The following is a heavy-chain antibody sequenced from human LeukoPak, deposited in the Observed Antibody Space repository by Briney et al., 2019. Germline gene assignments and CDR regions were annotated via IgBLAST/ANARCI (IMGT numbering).Heavy chain of an antibody. Sequence: ASVKVSCKASGYTFTSYYMHWVRQAPGQGLEWMGIINPSGGSTSYAQKFQGRVTMTRDMSTSTVYMELSSLRSEDTAVYYCARVSGYYDSSGSLNYWGQGTLVTVSS. V-gene: IGHV1-46*01. D-gene: IGHD3-22*01. J-gene: IGHJ4*02. CDR3: ARVSGYYDSSGSLNY. CDR1: GYTFTSYY. CDR2: INPSGGST.